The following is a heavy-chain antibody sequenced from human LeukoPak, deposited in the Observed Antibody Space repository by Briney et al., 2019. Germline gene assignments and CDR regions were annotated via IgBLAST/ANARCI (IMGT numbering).Heavy chain of an antibody. CDR2: ISYSGST. Sequence: SETLSLTCAVSGGSISSGGYLWSWIRQHPGKGLECIGHISYSGSTYYTPSLKSRVTISVDKSNNQYSLKLSSVTAADTAVYYCASTMVATITEYYFDYWGQGTLVTVSS. D-gene: IGHD5-24*01. CDR1: GGSISSGGYL. CDR3: ASTMVATITEYYFDY. J-gene: IGHJ4*02. V-gene: IGHV4-31*11.